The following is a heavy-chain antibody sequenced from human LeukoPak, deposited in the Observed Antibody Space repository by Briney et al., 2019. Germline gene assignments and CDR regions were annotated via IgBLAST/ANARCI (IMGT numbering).Heavy chain of an antibody. V-gene: IGHV3-23*01. Sequence: PGGSLRLSCAASGFTFSTPAMSWVRQAPGKGLEWVSAISGSGSSTYYADSMKGRFTISRDNSKNTLYLQVNSLRAEDTAMYYCARNILFAFDIWGQGTMVTVSS. CDR1: GFTFSTPA. J-gene: IGHJ3*02. CDR2: ISGSGSST. CDR3: ARNILFAFDI.